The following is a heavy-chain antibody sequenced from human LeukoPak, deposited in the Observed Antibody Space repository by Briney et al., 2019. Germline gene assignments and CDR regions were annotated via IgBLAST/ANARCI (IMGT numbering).Heavy chain of an antibody. V-gene: IGHV1-24*01. CDR3: ATVWYSGSYDFDY. J-gene: IGHJ4*02. D-gene: IGHD1-26*01. Sequence: ASVKVSCKASGGTFSSYAISWVRQAPGQGLEWMGGFDPEDGETIYAQKFQGRVTMTEDTSTDTAYMELSSLRSEDTAVYYCATVWYSGSYDFDYWGQGTLVTVSS. CDR2: FDPEDGET. CDR1: GGTFSSYA.